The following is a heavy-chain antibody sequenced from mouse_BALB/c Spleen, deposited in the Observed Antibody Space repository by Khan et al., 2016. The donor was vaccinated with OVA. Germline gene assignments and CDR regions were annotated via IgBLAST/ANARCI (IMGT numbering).Heavy chain of an antibody. CDR1: GYSITSGYG. V-gene: IGHV3-2*02. J-gene: IGHJ2*01. D-gene: IGHD1-2*01. Sequence: EVQLQESGPGLVKPSQSLSLTCTVPGYSITSGYGWNWIRQFPGNKLEWMVYISYSGSTNYNPSLKSRISITRDTSKNQFFLQWKSVTNEDTATYYCARTARIKYWGQGTTLTVSS. CDR3: ARTARIKY. CDR2: ISYSGST.